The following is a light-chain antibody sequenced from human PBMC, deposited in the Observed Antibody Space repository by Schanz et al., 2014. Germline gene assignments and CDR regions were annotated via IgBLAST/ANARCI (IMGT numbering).Light chain of an antibody. Sequence: EIVMTQSPATLSVSPGERATLYCRASQSVSSNLAWYQQKPGQAPRLLIYDASNRATGIPARFSGSGSGADFTLTISSLEPEDFAVYYCQHYYNWPRTFGQGTKVEIK. CDR2: DAS. V-gene: IGKV3D-15*01. J-gene: IGKJ1*01. CDR1: QSVSSN. CDR3: QHYYNWPRT.